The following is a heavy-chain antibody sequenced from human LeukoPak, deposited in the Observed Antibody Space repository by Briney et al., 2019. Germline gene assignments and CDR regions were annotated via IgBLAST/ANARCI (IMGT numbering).Heavy chain of an antibody. J-gene: IGHJ3*01. CDR3: CRPLENFDWLPTTDAFDL. CDR2: IRSKRYNYAT. Sequence: PGGSLRLSCAASGFTFSASAVHWVRQASGKGLEWIGRIRSKRYNYATDYTASVKGRFTISKDDSENTAYLHMSSLTTEDTAMYYCCRPLENFDWLPTTDAFDLWGQGTMVTVSS. CDR1: GFTFSASA. D-gene: IGHD3-9*01. V-gene: IGHV3-73*01.